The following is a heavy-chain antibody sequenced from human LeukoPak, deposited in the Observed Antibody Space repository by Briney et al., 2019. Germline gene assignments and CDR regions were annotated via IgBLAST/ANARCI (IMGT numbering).Heavy chain of an antibody. V-gene: IGHV3-7*01. J-gene: IGHJ4*02. D-gene: IGHD2-21*02. CDR2: IKLDGSEK. Sequence: PGGPLILSCAASGFTFSSYWRHWVRQAPGKGLEWVANIKLDGSEKYYVDSVKGRFTISRDNAKNSLSLQMNSLRAEDTAVYYCARDQYLAYCGGDCYSGQFDYWGQGILVTVSS. CDR3: ARDQYLAYCGGDCYSGQFDY. CDR1: GFTFSSYW.